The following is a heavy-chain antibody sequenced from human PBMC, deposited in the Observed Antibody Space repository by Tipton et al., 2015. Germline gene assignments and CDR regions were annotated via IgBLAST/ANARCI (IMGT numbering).Heavy chain of an antibody. D-gene: IGHD4-17*01. CDR2: IYRGGST. Sequence: SLRLSCAASGFTFSSYAMSWVRQAPGKGLEWVSIIYRGGSTYYADSVKGRFTISRDNARSSLYLQMNSLRDEDTAVYYCARNPHLYGDLPVDYWGQGTLVTVSS. V-gene: IGHV3-23*01. CDR3: ARNPHLYGDLPVDY. J-gene: IGHJ4*02. CDR1: GFTFSSYA.